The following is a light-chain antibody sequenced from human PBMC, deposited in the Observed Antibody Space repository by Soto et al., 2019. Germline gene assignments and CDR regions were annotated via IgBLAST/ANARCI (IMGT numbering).Light chain of an antibody. CDR3: NSYTSSSTYV. J-gene: IGLJ1*01. V-gene: IGLV2-14*03. Sequence: QSVLIQPASVSGSPGQSITISCTGTSSDVGGFNYVSWYQQHPGKAPKLMIYDVTNRPSGVSYRFSGSKSGNTASLTISGLQAEDEADYYCNSYTSSSTYVFGTGTMLTVL. CDR1: SSDVGGFNY. CDR2: DVT.